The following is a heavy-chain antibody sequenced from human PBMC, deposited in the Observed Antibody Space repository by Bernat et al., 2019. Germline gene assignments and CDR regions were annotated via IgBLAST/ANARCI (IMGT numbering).Heavy chain of an antibody. J-gene: IGHJ6*02. D-gene: IGHD3-16*01. CDR1: GFTFSSYG. Sequence: QVQLVESGGGGVQPGRSPRLSCAASGFTFSSYGMHWVRQAPGKGLEWVAVIPYDGSIKYYADSVKGRFTIARDNSKHTLYLQMNSLRAEDMAVYYCEKDRYGRDPEPIYYYYGMDVWGQGTTVTVSS. V-gene: IGHV3-30*18. CDR2: IPYDGSIK. CDR3: EKDRYGRDPEPIYYYYGMDV.